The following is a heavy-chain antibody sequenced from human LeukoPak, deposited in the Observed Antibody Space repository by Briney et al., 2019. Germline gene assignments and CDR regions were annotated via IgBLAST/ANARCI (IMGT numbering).Heavy chain of an antibody. Sequence: GASVKVSCKASGYTFTSYGISWVRQAPGQGLEWMGWISSYNGNTNYAQKLQGRVTMTTDTSTSTAYMELRSLRSDDTAVYYCARTGNNWNPSHRYYYMDVWGKGTTVTVSS. D-gene: IGHD1-1*01. V-gene: IGHV1-18*01. CDR1: GYTFTSYG. CDR2: ISSYNGNT. J-gene: IGHJ6*03. CDR3: ARTGNNWNPSHRYYYMDV.